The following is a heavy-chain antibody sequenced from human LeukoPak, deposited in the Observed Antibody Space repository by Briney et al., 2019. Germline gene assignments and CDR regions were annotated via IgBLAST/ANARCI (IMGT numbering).Heavy chain of an antibody. V-gene: IGHV3-7*01. CDR2: INQDGSET. J-gene: IGHJ4*02. D-gene: IGHD1-1*01. Sequence: GGTLRLSCAASGFTFSSYGMHWVRQAPGKGLEWVASINQDGSETFYVDSVKGRFIISRDNAKSSVFLQMNSLRADDTGIYYCARDPKRRFDYWGQGTLVTVSS. CDR1: GFTFSSYG. CDR3: ARDPKRRFDY.